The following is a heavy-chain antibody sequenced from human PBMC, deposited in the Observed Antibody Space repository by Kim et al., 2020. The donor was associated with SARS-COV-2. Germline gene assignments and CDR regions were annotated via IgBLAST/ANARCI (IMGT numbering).Heavy chain of an antibody. CDR3: AKLLRYFDWFDY. Sequence: YYADSVKGRFTISRDNTKNTLYLQMNSLRAEDTAVYYCAKLLRYFDWFDYWGQGTLVTVSS. V-gene: IGHV3-23*01. D-gene: IGHD3-9*01. J-gene: IGHJ4*02.